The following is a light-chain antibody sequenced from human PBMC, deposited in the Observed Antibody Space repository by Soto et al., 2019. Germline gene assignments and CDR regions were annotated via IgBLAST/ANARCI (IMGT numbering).Light chain of an antibody. CDR1: SSDVGSYAL. V-gene: IGLV2-23*02. CDR2: EVT. Sequence: QSVLTQPASVSGSPGQSITISCTGTSSDVGSYALVSWFQQHPGRAPKLMIFEVTRRPSGVSNRFSGSKSGNTASLTISGLQPGDEDDYDCFSYVREKVLVLFGGGTTLPAL. CDR3: FSYVREKVLVL. J-gene: IGLJ3*02.